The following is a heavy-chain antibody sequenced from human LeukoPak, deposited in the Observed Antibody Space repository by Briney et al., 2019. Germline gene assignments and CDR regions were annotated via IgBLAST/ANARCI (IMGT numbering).Heavy chain of an antibody. CDR2: IYPDDSDT. Sequence: GESLKISCKGSGYSFATNWIAWVRQMPGKGLEWVGIIYPDDSDTRYSPSFQGQVTISADKSVSITYLQWSSLKASDTAMYYCARPNITSYYDSRGYDAFDVWGQGTMVIVSS. CDR1: GYSFATNW. CDR3: ARPNITSYYDSRGYDAFDV. D-gene: IGHD3-22*01. J-gene: IGHJ3*01. V-gene: IGHV5-51*01.